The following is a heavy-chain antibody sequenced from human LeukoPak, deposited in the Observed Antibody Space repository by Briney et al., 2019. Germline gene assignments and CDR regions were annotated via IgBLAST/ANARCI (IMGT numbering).Heavy chain of an antibody. CDR2: IYHSGST. D-gene: IGHD3-22*01. CDR3: ARRSPYYYDSSGYWIFDY. V-gene: IGHV4-39*07. Sequence: SETLSLTCTVSGGSISSGSYYWSWIRQPAGKGLEWIGSIYHSGSTYYNPSLKSRVTISVDTSKNQFSLKLSSVTAADTAVYYCARRSPYYYDSSGYWIFDYWGQGTLVTVSS. J-gene: IGHJ4*02. CDR1: GGSISSGSYY.